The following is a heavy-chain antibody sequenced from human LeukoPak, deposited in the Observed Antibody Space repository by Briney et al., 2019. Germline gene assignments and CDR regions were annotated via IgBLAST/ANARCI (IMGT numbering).Heavy chain of an antibody. CDR3: ASYGGCSLAGRRDY. J-gene: IGHJ4*02. D-gene: IGHD4-23*01. Sequence: GGSLRLSCAASGFTVSSNYMSWVRQAPGKGLEWVSVIYSGGSTYYADSVKGRFTISRDNSKNTLYLQMNSLRAEDTAVYYCASYGGCSLAGRRDYWGQGTLVTVSS. V-gene: IGHV3-53*01. CDR1: GFTVSSNY. CDR2: IYSGGST.